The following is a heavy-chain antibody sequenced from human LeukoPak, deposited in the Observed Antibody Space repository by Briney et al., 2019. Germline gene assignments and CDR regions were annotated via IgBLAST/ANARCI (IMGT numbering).Heavy chain of an antibody. CDR1: GFTFSSYG. CDR2: ISYDGSNK. Sequence: GRSLRLSCAASGFTFSSYGMHWVRQAPGKGLEWVAVISYDGSNKYYADSVKGRFTISRDNSKNTLYLQMNSLRAEDTAEYYCAKDRGIVVVVALTRGMDVWGQGTTVTVSS. V-gene: IGHV3-30*18. D-gene: IGHD2-15*01. CDR3: AKDRGIVVVVALTRGMDV. J-gene: IGHJ6*02.